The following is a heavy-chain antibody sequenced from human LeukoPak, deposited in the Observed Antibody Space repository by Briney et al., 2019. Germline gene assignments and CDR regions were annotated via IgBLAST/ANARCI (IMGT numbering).Heavy chain of an antibody. CDR2: INHSGST. Sequence: SETLSLTCAVYGGSFSGYYWSWIREPPGKGLEWIGEINHSGSTNYNPSLKSRVTISVDTSKNQFSLKLSSVTAADTAVYYCAKTPDAYDSSGPNHGDAFDIWGQGTMVTVSS. CDR3: AKTPDAYDSSGPNHGDAFDI. V-gene: IGHV4-34*01. J-gene: IGHJ3*02. D-gene: IGHD3-22*01. CDR1: GGSFSGYY.